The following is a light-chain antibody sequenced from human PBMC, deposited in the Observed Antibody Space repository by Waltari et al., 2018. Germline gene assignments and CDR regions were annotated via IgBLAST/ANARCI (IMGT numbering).Light chain of an antibody. J-gene: IGLJ2*01. CDR3: GTWDSSLRAAV. V-gene: IGLV1-51*01. Sequence: QSVLTQPPSVSAAPGQDVTISCSGRSSNIGNNFVSWYQQFPGTAPRLLIYDNKRPAGIPDRFSGSTSDTSATLGITGLQTGDEADYYCGTWDSSLRAAVFGGGTKVTVL. CDR1: SSNIGNNF. CDR2: DN.